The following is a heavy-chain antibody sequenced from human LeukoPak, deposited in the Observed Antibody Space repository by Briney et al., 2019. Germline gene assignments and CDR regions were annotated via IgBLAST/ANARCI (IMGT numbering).Heavy chain of an antibody. CDR1: GFTFSSYS. CDR3: ARPDTSSSWSGVFDY. CDR2: ISSSSSTI. Sequence: GGSLRLSCAASGFTFSSYSMNWVRQAPGKGLEWVSYISSSSSTIYYADSVKGRFTTSRDNAKNSLYLQMNSLRAEDTAVYYCARPDTSSSWSGVFDYWGQGTLVTVSS. D-gene: IGHD6-13*01. V-gene: IGHV3-48*01. J-gene: IGHJ4*02.